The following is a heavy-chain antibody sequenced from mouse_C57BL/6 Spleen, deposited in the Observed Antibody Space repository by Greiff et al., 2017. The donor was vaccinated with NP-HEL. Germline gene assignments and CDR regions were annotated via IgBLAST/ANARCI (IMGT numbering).Heavy chain of an antibody. V-gene: IGHV1-80*01. CDR3: ARDSNYWYFDV. J-gene: IGHJ1*03. CDR1: GYAFSSYW. CDR2: IYPGDGDT. Sequence: VMLVESGAELVKPGASVKISCKASGYAFSSYWMNWVKQRPGKGLEWIGQIYPGDGDTNYNGKFKGKATLTADKSSSTAYMQLSSLTSEDSAVYFCARDSNYWYFDVWGTGTTVTVSS. D-gene: IGHD2-5*01.